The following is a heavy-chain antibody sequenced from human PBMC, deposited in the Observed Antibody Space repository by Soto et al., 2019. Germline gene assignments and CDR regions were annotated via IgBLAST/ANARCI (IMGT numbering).Heavy chain of an antibody. V-gene: IGHV1-18*01. D-gene: IGHD3-10*01. Sequence: QVQLVQSGAEVKKPGASVKVSCKASGYTFTSYGLTWVRQAPGQGLEWMGWISPYNGNTDYTQKFQGRVTMTTDTXTXTXXMELRSLTYDDTAMYYCAREWDYYASRTYSNWFDPWGQGTLVTVSS. CDR2: ISPYNGNT. CDR1: GYTFTSYG. CDR3: AREWDYYASRTYSNWFDP. J-gene: IGHJ5*02.